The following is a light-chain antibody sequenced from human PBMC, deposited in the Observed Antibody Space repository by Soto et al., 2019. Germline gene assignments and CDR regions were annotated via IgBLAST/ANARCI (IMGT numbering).Light chain of an antibody. Sequence: AIQVTQSPSSLSASVGDRVIITCRASQGVGRAVAWYQLKSGKSPKLLIYDASILETGAPARFSGSGSGTDFTLTISTLQPENFSTYYCRQFNGVPPFGQGTLLDIK. V-gene: IGKV1-13*02. CDR2: DAS. J-gene: IGKJ5*01. CDR1: QGVGRA. CDR3: RQFNGVPP.